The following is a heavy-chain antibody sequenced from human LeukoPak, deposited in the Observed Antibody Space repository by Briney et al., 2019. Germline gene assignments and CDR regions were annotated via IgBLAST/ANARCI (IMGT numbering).Heavy chain of an antibody. V-gene: IGHV1-2*02. CDR2: INPNSGGT. J-gene: IGHJ4*02. Sequence: GASVKVSCKASGYTFTGYYMHWVRQAPGQGLEWMGWINPNSGGTNYAQKFQGRVTMTRDTSISTAYMELSRLRSEDTAVYYCARDRQLLWFGELLFLPVDYWGQGTLVTVSS. D-gene: IGHD3-10*01. CDR1: GYTFTGYY. CDR3: ARDRQLLWFGELLFLPVDY.